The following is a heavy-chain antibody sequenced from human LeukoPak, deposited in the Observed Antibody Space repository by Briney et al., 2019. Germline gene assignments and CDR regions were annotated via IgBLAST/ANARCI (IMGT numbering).Heavy chain of an antibody. Sequence: GGSLRLSCEASGFTVNSNYMSWVRQAPGKGLEWVSYISSSSSPIYYADSVKGRFTISRDNAKNSLYLQMKSLRAEDTAVYYCARDLGLDGDWGQGTMVTVSS. CDR3: ARDLGLDGD. V-gene: IGHV3-48*01. D-gene: IGHD2-2*03. J-gene: IGHJ4*02. CDR2: ISSSSSPI. CDR1: GFTVNSNY.